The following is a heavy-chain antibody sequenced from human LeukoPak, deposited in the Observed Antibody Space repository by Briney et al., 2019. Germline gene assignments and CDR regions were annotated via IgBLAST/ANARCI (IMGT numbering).Heavy chain of an antibody. CDR3: AKGLFSAYDKYLDS. V-gene: IGHV3-21*04. D-gene: IGHD5-12*01. CDR2: ISDTGRDI. J-gene: IGHJ4*02. CDR1: GFAFESFP. Sequence: GGSLGLSCAGSGFAFESFPMTWVRQAPGKGLEWVSLISDTGRDINYADSVRGRFTISRDNTKNSLFLQMDSLRVEDTAIYYCAKGLFSAYDKYLDSWGQGTLVTVSS.